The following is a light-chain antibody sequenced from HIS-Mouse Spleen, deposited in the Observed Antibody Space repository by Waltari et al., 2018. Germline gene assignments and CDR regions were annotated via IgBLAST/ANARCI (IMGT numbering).Light chain of an antibody. CDR1: ALPKKY. J-gene: IGLJ3*02. CDR2: EDS. CDR3: YSTDSSGNRV. V-gene: IGLV3-10*01. Sequence: SYELTQPPSVSVSPGQTARITCSGDALPKKYAYWSQQKSGQVPLLVIYEDSKRPSGIPGRFSGSSSGTMATLTISGAQVEDEADYYCYSTDSSGNRVFGGGTKLTVL.